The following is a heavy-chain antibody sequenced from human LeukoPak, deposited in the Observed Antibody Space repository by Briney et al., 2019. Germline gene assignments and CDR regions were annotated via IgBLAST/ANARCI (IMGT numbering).Heavy chain of an antibody. J-gene: IGHJ4*02. D-gene: IGHD6-13*01. V-gene: IGHV3-30*03. CDR1: GFTFRTSG. Sequence: GGSLRLSCAASGFTFRTSGMNWVRQAPGKGLEWVAFLSYDGSNKYYADSVKGRFTISRDNAKNSLYLQMNNLRAEDTAVYYCASSIAAARDYWGQGTLVTVSS. CDR3: ASSIAAARDY. CDR2: LSYDGSNK.